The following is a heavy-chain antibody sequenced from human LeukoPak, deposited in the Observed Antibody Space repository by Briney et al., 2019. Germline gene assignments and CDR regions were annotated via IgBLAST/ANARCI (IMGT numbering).Heavy chain of an antibody. D-gene: IGHD3-22*01. CDR3: ARGRDSSYYGDY. CDR1: GFTVSSNY. V-gene: IGHV3-66*01. J-gene: IGHJ4*02. CDR2: IYSGGST. Sequence: GGSLRLSCAASGFTVSSNYMNWVRQAPGKGLEWVSLIYSGGSTHYADSVKGRFTISRDNSKNTLYLQMNSLRAEDTAVYYCARGRDSSYYGDYWGQGTLVTVSS.